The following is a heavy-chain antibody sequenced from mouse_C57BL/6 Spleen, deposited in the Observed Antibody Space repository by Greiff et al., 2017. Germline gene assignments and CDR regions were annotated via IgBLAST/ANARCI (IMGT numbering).Heavy chain of an antibody. J-gene: IGHJ2*01. CDR1: GFTFSSYT. CDR2: ISGGGGNT. V-gene: IGHV5-9*04. D-gene: IGHD2-2*01. Sequence: VQLKESGGGLVKPGGSLKLSCAASGFTFSSYTMSWVRQTPEKRLEWVATISGGGGNTYYPDSVKGRFTISRDKAKNTLYLQMSSLRSEDTAVYYCARLYGYDNYFDYWGQGTTLTVSS. CDR3: ARLYGYDNYFDY.